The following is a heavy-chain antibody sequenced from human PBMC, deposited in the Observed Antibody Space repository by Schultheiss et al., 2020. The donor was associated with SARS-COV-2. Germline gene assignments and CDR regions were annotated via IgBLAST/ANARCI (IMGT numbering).Heavy chain of an antibody. Sequence: GGSLRLSCAASGFTFSSYAMHWVRQAPGKGLEWVAVISYDGSNKYYADSVKGRFTISRDNSKNTLYLQMNSLRAEDTAVYYCARPDLGTEYFQHWGQGTLVTVSS. CDR2: ISYDGSNK. V-gene: IGHV3-30*07. D-gene: IGHD1-1*01. CDR1: GFTFSSYA. J-gene: IGHJ1*01. CDR3: ARPDLGTEYFQH.